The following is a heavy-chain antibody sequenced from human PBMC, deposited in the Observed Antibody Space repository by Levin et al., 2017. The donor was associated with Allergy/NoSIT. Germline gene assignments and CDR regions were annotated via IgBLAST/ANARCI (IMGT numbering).Heavy chain of an antibody. V-gene: IGHV3-21*01. CDR2: ISSSSSYI. CDR3: ASSGSMVRVDY. CDR1: GFTFSTYS. J-gene: IGHJ4*02. D-gene: IGHD3-10*01. Sequence: PGGSLRLSCAASGFTFSTYSMKWVRQAPGKGLEWVSSISSSSSYIYYADSVKGRFTISRDNAKNSLYLQMNSLRAEDTAVYYCASSGSMVRVDYWGQGTLVTVSS.